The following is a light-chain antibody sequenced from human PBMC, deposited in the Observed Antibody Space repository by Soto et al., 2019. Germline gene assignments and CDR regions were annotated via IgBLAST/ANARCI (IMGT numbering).Light chain of an antibody. Sequence: AIRMTQSPSSLSAPTGDRVTITCRASQGISSYLAWYQQKPGKAPKLLIYAASTLQSGVPSRFSGSGSGTDFTLTISCLQSEDFATYYCQQYYSYPREFGQGTKVDIK. CDR3: QQYYSYPRE. J-gene: IGKJ1*01. CDR2: AAS. V-gene: IGKV1-8*01. CDR1: QGISSY.